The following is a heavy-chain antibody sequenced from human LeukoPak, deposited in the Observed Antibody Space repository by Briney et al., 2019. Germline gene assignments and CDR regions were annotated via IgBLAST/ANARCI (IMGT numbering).Heavy chain of an antibody. CDR3: ARESAGYDFWSGYYLVDY. D-gene: IGHD3-3*01. CDR2: INHSGST. V-gene: IGHV4-34*01. J-gene: IGHJ4*02. Sequence: SETLSLTCAVYGGSFSGYYWSWIRQPPGKGLEWIGEINHSGSTNYNPSLKSRVTISVDTSKNQFSLKLSSVTAADTAVYYCARESAGYDFWSGYYLVDYWGQGTLVTVSS. CDR1: GGSFSGYY.